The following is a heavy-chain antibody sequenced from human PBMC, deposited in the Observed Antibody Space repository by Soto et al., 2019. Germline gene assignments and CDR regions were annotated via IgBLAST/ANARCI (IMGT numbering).Heavy chain of an antibody. V-gene: IGHV3-48*03. D-gene: IGHD6-19*01. Sequence: HPXGSLRLACSASGSTFSSYEMTWVRQAPGKGREWVSYISSSGSTIYYADSVKVRFTISRDNAKNSLYLQMNSLRAEDTAVYYCASVASIHHDAFDNWRQGTMVTV. CDR2: ISSSGSTI. CDR3: ASVASIHHDAFDN. J-gene: IGHJ3*02. CDR1: GSTFSSYE.